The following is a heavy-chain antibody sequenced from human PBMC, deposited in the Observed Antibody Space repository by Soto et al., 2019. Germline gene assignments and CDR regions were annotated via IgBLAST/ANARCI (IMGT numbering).Heavy chain of an antibody. V-gene: IGHV4-4*02. D-gene: IGHD3-16*01. CDR3: ARRSGYYAD. CDR1: GGSISSGSW. Sequence: QVQLQESGPGLVRPSGALSLTCAVSGGSISSGSWWTWVRQPPGKGLEWIGEISHSGSTNYNSSLKSRVTSSVDQPKNQFSLNLSSVTAADTAVYYCARRSGYYADWGQGTLVTVSS. J-gene: IGHJ4*02. CDR2: ISHSGST.